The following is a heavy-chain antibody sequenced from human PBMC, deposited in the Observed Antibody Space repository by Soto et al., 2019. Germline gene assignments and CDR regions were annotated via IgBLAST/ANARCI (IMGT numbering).Heavy chain of an antibody. CDR2: ISSNGGST. V-gene: IGHV3-64*01. CDR1: GFTFSSYA. J-gene: IGHJ6*03. CDR3: ARSPQTGPRRNYYYYYMDV. Sequence: PGGSLRLSCAASGFTFSSYAMHWVRQAPGKGLEYVSAISSNGGSTYYANSVKGRFTISRDNSKNTLYLQMGSLRAEDMAVYYCARSPQTGPRRNYYYYYMDVWGKGTTVTVSS. D-gene: IGHD1-1*01.